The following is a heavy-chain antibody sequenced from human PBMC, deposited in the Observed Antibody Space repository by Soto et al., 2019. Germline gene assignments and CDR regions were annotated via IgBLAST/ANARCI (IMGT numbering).Heavy chain of an antibody. V-gene: IGHV3-23*01. J-gene: IGHJ4*01. Sequence: GGSLRLSCAASGFTFSSSAMSWVRQAPGKGLEWVSAISGSGTSTYYADSVKGRFTISRDNSKNTLYLQMNSLRVEDTAVYYCVYGCEPGADGNARSHCFDFWGQGTLVTVSS. CDR3: VYGCEPGADGNARSHCFDF. D-gene: IGHD3-10*01. CDR2: ISGSGTST. CDR1: GFTFSSSA.